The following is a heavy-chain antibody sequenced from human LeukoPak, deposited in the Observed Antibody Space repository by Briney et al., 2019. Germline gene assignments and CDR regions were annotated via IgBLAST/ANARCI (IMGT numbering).Heavy chain of an antibody. CDR2: INHSGST. CDR1: GGSFSGYY. CDR3: ASDLYYYDSSGYPALGY. D-gene: IGHD3-22*01. V-gene: IGHV4-34*01. J-gene: IGHJ4*02. Sequence: SETLSLTCAVYGGSFSGYYWNWIRQPPGKGLEWIGEINHSGSTNYNPSLKSRVTISVDTSKNQFSLKLSSVTAADTAVYYCASDLYYYDSSGYPALGYWGQGTLVTVSS.